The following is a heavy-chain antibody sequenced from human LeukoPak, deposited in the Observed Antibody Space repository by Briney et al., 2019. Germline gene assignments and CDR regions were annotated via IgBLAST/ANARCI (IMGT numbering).Heavy chain of an antibody. CDR3: ARGAPLPLYYYDSSGYYRDYYMDV. J-gene: IGHJ6*03. CDR1: GYTFTSYY. CDR2: INPSGGST. V-gene: IGHV1-46*01. Sequence: ASVKVSCKASGYTFTSYYMHWVRQAPGQGLEWMGIINPSGGSTSYAQKFQGRVTMTRDTSTSTVYMELSSLRSEDTAVYYCARGAPLPLYYYDSSGYYRDYYMDVWGKGTTVTISS. D-gene: IGHD3-22*01.